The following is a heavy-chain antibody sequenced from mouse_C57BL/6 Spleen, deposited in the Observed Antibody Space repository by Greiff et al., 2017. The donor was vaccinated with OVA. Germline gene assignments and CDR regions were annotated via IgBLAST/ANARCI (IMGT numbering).Heavy chain of an antibody. D-gene: IGHD1-1*01. Sequence: QVQLQQSGAELVKPGASVKISCKASGYAFSSYWMNWVKQRPGKGLEWIGQIYPGDGDTNYNGKFKGKATLTADKSSSTAYMQLSSLTSEDSAVYFCARKEFACITTVVATDWYFDVWGTGTTVTVSS. CDR1: GYAFSSYW. J-gene: IGHJ1*03. CDR2: IYPGDGDT. V-gene: IGHV1-80*01. CDR3: ARKEFACITTVVATDWYFDV.